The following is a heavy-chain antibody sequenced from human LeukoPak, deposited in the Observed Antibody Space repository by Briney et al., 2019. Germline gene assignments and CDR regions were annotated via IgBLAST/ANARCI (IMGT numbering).Heavy chain of an antibody. V-gene: IGHV4-61*01. Sequence: PSETLSLTCTVSGGSVNSGTYYWSWVRQPPGKGLEWIGYISYSGSTNYNPSLKSRVTISVDTSKNQFSLKLSSVTAADTAVYYCARGGRWLQFNYWRQGTLVTVSS. D-gene: IGHD5-24*01. CDR3: ARGGRWLQFNY. CDR1: GGSVNSGTYY. J-gene: IGHJ4*02. CDR2: ISYSGST.